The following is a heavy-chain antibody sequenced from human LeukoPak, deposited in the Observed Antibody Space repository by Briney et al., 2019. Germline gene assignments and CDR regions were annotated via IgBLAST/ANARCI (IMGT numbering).Heavy chain of an antibody. J-gene: IGHJ6*04. CDR1: GGSFSGYY. D-gene: IGHD3-10*01. CDR2: INHSGST. Sequence: PSETLSLTCAVYGGSFSGYYWSWIRQRPGKGLEWIGEINHSGSTNYNPSLKSRVTISVDTSKNQFSLKLSSVTAADTAVYYCARRGATMVRGTKLDYYYGMDVWGKGTTVTVSS. V-gene: IGHV4-34*01. CDR3: ARRGATMVRGTKLDYYYGMDV.